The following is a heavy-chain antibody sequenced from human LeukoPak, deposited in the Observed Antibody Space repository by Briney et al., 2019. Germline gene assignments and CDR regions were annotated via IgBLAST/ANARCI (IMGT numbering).Heavy chain of an antibody. Sequence: GGSLRLSCAASGFTFSSYGMHWVRQAPGKGLGWVAVIWYDGSNKYYADSVKGRFTISRDNSKNTLYLQMNSLRAEDKAVDYCASNLRSITMVRGVIIPVFDPWGQGTLVTVSS. D-gene: IGHD3-10*01. CDR3: ASNLRSITMVRGVIIPVFDP. J-gene: IGHJ5*02. CDR1: GFTFSSYG. V-gene: IGHV3-33*01. CDR2: IWYDGSNK.